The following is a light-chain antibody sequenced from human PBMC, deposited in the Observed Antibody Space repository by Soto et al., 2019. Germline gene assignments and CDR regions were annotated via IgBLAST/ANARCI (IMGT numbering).Light chain of an antibody. V-gene: IGKV3-15*01. Sequence: ERVMTQSPATLSVSPGERATLSCRASQSVGSNLAWYQQKPGQAPRLLIYGASTRATGIPARFSGSGSGTEFTLTISSLQSEDFAVYFCQQYNNWPPVTFGPGTKVDIK. CDR2: GAS. CDR1: QSVGSN. J-gene: IGKJ3*01. CDR3: QQYNNWPPVT.